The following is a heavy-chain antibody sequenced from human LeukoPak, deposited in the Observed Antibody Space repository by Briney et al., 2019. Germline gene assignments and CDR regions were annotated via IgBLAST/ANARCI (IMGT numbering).Heavy chain of an antibody. V-gene: IGHV3-15*01. CDR2: IKSKTDGGTT. Sequence: PGGSLRLSCAASGFDFSSYGMHWVRQAPGKGLEWVGRIKSKTDGGTTDYAAPVKGRFTISRDDSKNTLYLQMNSLKTEDTAVYYCTTDSSGWSDFDYWGRGTLVTVSS. D-gene: IGHD6-19*01. CDR3: TTDSSGWSDFDY. CDR1: GFDFSSYG. J-gene: IGHJ4*02.